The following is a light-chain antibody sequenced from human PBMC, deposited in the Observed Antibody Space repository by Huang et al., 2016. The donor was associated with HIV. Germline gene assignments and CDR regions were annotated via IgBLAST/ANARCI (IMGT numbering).Light chain of an antibody. J-gene: IGKJ1*01. V-gene: IGKV1-39*01. CDR2: VAT. Sequence: DIQMTQSPSPLSASIGDRVTMTCRANHHINSNLNWYQQKPGKAPKLLIFVATYLASDVPSRFSGSGSVTHFTLTIDGLQPEDLATYFCQQSQNTPWTFGQGSRLEIK. CDR1: HHINSN. CDR3: QQSQNTPWT.